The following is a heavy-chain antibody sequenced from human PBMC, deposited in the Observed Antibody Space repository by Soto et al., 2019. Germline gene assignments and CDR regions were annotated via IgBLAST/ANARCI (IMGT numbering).Heavy chain of an antibody. CDR2: IYYSGST. CDR3: ARQSSGSYGNAFDI. Sequence: SETLSLTCSVSGGSISSYYWSWIRQPPGKGLEWIGYIYYSGSTNYNPSLKSRVTISVDTSKNQFSLKLSSVTAADTAVYYCARQSSGSYGNAFDIWGQGTMVTVSS. D-gene: IGHD3-10*01. CDR1: GGSISSYY. V-gene: IGHV4-59*08. J-gene: IGHJ3*02.